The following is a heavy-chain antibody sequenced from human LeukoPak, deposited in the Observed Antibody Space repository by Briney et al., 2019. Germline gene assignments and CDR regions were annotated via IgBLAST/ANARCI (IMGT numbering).Heavy chain of an antibody. D-gene: IGHD3-22*01. CDR1: GFTFSSYA. CDR3: TVSYYYDSSGYPPIDY. V-gene: IGHV3-23*01. CDR2: ISGSGGST. J-gene: IGHJ4*02. Sequence: PGGSLRLSCAASGFTFSSYAMSWVRQAPGKGLEWVSAISGSGGSTYYADSVKGRFTISRDNSKNTLYLQMNSLRAEDTAVYYCTVSYYYDSSGYPPIDYWGQGTLVTVSS.